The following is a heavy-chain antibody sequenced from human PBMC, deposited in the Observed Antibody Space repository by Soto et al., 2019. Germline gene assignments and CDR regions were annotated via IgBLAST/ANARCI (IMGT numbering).Heavy chain of an antibody. D-gene: IGHD6-6*01. CDR1: GGSFSGYY. CDR2: INDSGIT. V-gene: IGHV4-34*01. Sequence: QVQLQQWGAEVLKASETLSLTCVVNGGSFSGYYWSWIRQPPGKGLEWIGEINDSGITDSNPSLESRVTMSVDMSKNQFSLNLNSVTAADTAVYHCASGRSSVPDRRGIGYYGLDVWGQGTTVTVSS. J-gene: IGHJ6*02. CDR3: ASGRSSVPDRRGIGYYGLDV.